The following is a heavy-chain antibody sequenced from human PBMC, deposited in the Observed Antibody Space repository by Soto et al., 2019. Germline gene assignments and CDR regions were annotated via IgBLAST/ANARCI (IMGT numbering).Heavy chain of an antibody. D-gene: IGHD3-9*01. CDR3: ARERRYFDWSPTPDAFDI. V-gene: IGHV1-46*01. CDR2: INPSGDST. J-gene: IGHJ3*02. CDR1: GYTFSNYY. Sequence: ASVKVSCKGAGYTFSNYYMHWVRQAPGQGLEWMGIINPSGDSTNYAQKLQGRVTMTTDTSTSTAYMELRSLRSDDTAVYYCARERRYFDWSPTPDAFDIWGQGTMVTVSS.